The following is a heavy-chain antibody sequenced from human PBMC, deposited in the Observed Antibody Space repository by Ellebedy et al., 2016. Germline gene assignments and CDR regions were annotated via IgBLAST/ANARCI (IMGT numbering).Heavy chain of an antibody. V-gene: IGHV3-74*01. Sequence: GGSLRLSCSGSGFTFSNYWMNWVRQAPGKGLVWVSRIKTDGSSTGYADSVKGRFTISRDNAKNTVYLQMNSLRVEDTALYYCARDGEHYYDSSLALDHWGQGTLVTVSS. CDR2: IKTDGSST. CDR1: GFTFSNYW. D-gene: IGHD3-22*01. J-gene: IGHJ4*02. CDR3: ARDGEHYYDSSLALDH.